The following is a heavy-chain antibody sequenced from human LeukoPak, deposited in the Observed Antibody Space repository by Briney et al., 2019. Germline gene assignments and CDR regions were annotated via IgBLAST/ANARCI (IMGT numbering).Heavy chain of an antibody. CDR2: IDTAGGT. Sequence: GGSLRLSCAASGFTFISYVMHWVRQPTGKGLEWVSGIDTAGGTYYAGSVKGRFTISRENAKNSLSLQMNSLRAGDTAVYYCARRRYGLGSYSDAYIWGQGTMVTVSS. V-gene: IGHV3-13*04. CDR3: ARRRYGLGSYSDAYI. CDR1: GFTFISYV. D-gene: IGHD3-10*01. J-gene: IGHJ3*02.